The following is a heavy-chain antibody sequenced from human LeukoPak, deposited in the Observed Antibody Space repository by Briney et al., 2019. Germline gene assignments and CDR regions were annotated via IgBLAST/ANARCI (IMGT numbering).Heavy chain of an antibody. Sequence: GASVKVSCKASGYTFTSYGISWVRQAPGQGLEWMGWISAYNGNTNYAQKLQGRVTMTADTSTSTAYMELRSLRSDDTAVYYCARDLTLELGAFWFDPWGQGTLVTVSS. CDR2: ISAYNGNT. CDR3: ARDLTLELGAFWFDP. V-gene: IGHV1-18*01. D-gene: IGHD1-7*01. CDR1: GYTFTSYG. J-gene: IGHJ5*02.